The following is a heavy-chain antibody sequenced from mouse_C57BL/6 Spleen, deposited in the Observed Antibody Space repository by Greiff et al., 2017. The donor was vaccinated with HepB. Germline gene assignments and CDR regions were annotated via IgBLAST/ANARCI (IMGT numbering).Heavy chain of an antibody. CDR1: GYSITSGYY. CDR3: ARLGSYYFDY. J-gene: IGHJ2*01. D-gene: IGHD1-1*01. CDR2: ISYDGSN. V-gene: IGHV3-6*01. Sequence: EVQRVESGPGLVKPSQSLSLTCSVTGYSITSGYYWNWIRQFPGNKLEWMGYISYDGSNNYNPSLKNPISITRDTSKNQFFLKLNSVTTEDTATYYCARLGSYYFDYWGQGTTLTVSS.